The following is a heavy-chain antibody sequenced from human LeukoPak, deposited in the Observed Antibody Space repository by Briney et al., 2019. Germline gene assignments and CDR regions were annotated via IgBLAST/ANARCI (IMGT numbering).Heavy chain of an antibody. Sequence: GGSLRLSCAASGFTFSGYAMSWVRQAPGKGLEWVSAISGSGGSTYYADSVKGRFTISRDNSKNTLYLQMNSLRAEDTAVYYCAKSSSGWYISAPHLWGQGTLVTVSS. CDR2: ISGSGGST. D-gene: IGHD6-19*01. CDR1: GFTFSGYA. J-gene: IGHJ4*02. V-gene: IGHV3-23*01. CDR3: AKSSSGWYISAPHL.